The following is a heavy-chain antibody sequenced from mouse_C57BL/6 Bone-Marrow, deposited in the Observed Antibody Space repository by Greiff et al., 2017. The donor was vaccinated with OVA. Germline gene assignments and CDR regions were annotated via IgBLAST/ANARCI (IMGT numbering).Heavy chain of an antibody. V-gene: IGHV1-56*01. CDR1: GYTFTSHW. CDR2: IFPGSGST. CDR3: ARDDYDVRRLDY. Sequence: VKLQQSGPELVRPGASVKISCKAPGYTFTSHWMQWVRQRPGQGLVWIGEIFPGSGSTYYNEKFKGKATLTVDTSSSTAYMQLSSLTSKDSAVYFCARDDYDVRRLDYWGQGTTLTVSS. J-gene: IGHJ2*01. D-gene: IGHD2-4*01.